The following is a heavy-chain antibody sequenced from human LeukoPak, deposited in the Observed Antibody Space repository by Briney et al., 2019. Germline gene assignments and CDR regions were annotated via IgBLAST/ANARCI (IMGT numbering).Heavy chain of an antibody. CDR3: ARGRGYVLRFLEWLF. J-gene: IGHJ4*02. Sequence: SETLSLTCAVYGGSFSGYYWSWIRQPPGKGLEWIGEINHSGSTNYNPSLKSRVTISVDTSKNQFSLKLRSVTAADTAVYYCARGRGYVLRFLEWLFWGQGTLVTVSS. CDR1: GGSFSGYY. D-gene: IGHD3-3*01. V-gene: IGHV4-34*01. CDR2: INHSGST.